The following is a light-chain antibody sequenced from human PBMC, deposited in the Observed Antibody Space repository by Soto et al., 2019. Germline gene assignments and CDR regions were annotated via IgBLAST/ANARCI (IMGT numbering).Light chain of an antibody. CDR1: SSDIGDYNY. J-gene: IGLJ1*01. CDR3: CSYTRSGTLS. Sequence: QSVLTQPASVSGSPGQSITISCVGTSSDIGDYNYASWYQQHPGKVPKVIIYDVSNRPSGVSYRFSGTKSGNTASLTVSGLQAEDEADYYCCSYTRSGTLSFGTGTKVTVL. CDR2: DVS. V-gene: IGLV2-14*01.